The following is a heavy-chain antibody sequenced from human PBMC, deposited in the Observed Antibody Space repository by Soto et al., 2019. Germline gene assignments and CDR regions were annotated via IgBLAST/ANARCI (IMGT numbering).Heavy chain of an antibody. V-gene: IGHV1-58*01. Sequence: SVKVSCKASGFTFTSSAVQWVRQARGQRLEWIGWIVVGSGNTNYAQKLQERVTITRDMSTSTAYMELSSLRSEDTAVYYCAATLKGYCSGGSCPRYYYGMDVWGQGTTVTVSS. D-gene: IGHD2-15*01. J-gene: IGHJ6*02. CDR1: GFTFTSSA. CDR2: IVVGSGNT. CDR3: AATLKGYCSGGSCPRYYYGMDV.